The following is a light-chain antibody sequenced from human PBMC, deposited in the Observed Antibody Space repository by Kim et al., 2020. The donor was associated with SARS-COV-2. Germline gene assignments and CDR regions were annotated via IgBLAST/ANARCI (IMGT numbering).Light chain of an antibody. CDR3: HQYATSPWT. CDR1: QTVTSTS. V-gene: IGKV3-20*01. CDR2: GAS. Sequence: PGERATLSCRASQTVTSTSLAWYQQKPGQAPRLLIYGASTGATGIPDRFRGSGSGTDFTLTISRLEPEDFAVYYCHQYATSPWTFGQGTKLEI. J-gene: IGKJ1*01.